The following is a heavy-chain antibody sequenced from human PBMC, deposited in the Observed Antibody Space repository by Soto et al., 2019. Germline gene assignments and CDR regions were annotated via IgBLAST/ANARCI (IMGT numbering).Heavy chain of an antibody. CDR3: ARVRRDYDSSGYYYDFDY. CDR2: IYYSGST. D-gene: IGHD3-22*01. CDR1: GGSISSYY. J-gene: IGHJ4*02. Sequence: PSETLSLTCTVSGGSISSYYWSWIRQPPGKGLEWIGYIYYSGSTNYNPSLKSRVTISVDTSKNQFSLKLSSVTAADTAVYYCARVRRDYDSSGYYYDFDYWGQGTLVTVSS. V-gene: IGHV4-59*01.